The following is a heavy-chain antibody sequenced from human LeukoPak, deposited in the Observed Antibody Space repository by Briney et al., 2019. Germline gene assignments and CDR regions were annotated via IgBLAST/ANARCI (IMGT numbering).Heavy chain of an antibody. CDR1: GFTFSSFS. CDR3: ARDGVRDGLYFDR. Sequence: PGGSLRLSCAASGFTFSSFSMNWVRQAPGKGLEWVSSISSGGDYKHYADSVKGRFTISRDNAKNSLYLQMNSLRDEDTAVYSCARDGVRDGLYFDRWGQGTLVTVSS. CDR2: ISSGGDYK. J-gene: IGHJ4*02. V-gene: IGHV3-21*01. D-gene: IGHD5-24*01.